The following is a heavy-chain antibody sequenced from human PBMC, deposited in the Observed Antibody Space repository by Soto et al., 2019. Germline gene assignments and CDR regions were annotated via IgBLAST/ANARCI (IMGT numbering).Heavy chain of an antibody. J-gene: IGHJ3*01. D-gene: IGHD2-8*02. CDR1: GASISSSGFY. Sequence: QVQLQESGPGLVKPPQTLSLTCTVSGASISSSGFYWSWIRQHPGQGLEWIGYIYYSGSTFYNPSLKSRVTISAATSQTQFSLKLSSVTAADTAVYYCARERDGGVAFDFWGQGTMVTVSS. CDR3: ARERDGGVAFDF. CDR2: IYYSGST. V-gene: IGHV4-31*03.